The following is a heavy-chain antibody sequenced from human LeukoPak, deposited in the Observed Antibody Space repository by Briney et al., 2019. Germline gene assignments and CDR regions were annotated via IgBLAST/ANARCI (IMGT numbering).Heavy chain of an antibody. CDR3: ATYNEDCNSASCYFHY. V-gene: IGHV3-33*01. CDR2: IWYDGSNK. J-gene: IGHJ4*02. CDR1: GFTFSSYG. Sequence: GRSLRLSCAASGFTFSSYGMHWVRQAPGKGLEWVAVIWYDGSNKYYADSVKGRFTISRDNSKNTLYLQMNSLRAEDTAVYYCATYNEDCNSASCYFHYWGQGALVTVAS. D-gene: IGHD2-2*01.